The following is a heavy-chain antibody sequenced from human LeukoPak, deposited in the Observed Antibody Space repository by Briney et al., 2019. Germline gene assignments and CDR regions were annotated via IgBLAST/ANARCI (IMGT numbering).Heavy chain of an antibody. CDR2: ISAYNGNT. V-gene: IGHV1-18*01. Sequence: AAAVKVSRMASGYTCTSYGISWVRPAPGQGRAWMGWISAYNGNTNYAQKLQGRVTMTTDTSTSTAYMELRSLRSDDTAVYYCARDLWAYYYDSSGSQRYWGQGTLVTVSS. CDR1: GYTCTSYG. CDR3: ARDLWAYYYDSSGSQRY. J-gene: IGHJ4*02. D-gene: IGHD3-22*01.